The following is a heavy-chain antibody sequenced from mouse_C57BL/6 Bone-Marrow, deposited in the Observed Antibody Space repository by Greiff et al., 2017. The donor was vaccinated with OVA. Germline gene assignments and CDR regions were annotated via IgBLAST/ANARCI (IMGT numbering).Heavy chain of an antibody. J-gene: IGHJ1*03. V-gene: IGHV5-17*01. CDR3: ARRELRYFDV. CDR2: ISSGSSTI. CDR1: GFTFSDYG. Sequence: EVMLVESGGGLVKPGGSLKLSCAASGFTFSDYGMHWVRQAPDKGLEWVAYISSGSSTIYYADTVKGRFTISRDNAKNTLFLQMTSLRSEDTAMYYCARRELRYFDVWGTGTTVTVSS. D-gene: IGHD1-1*01.